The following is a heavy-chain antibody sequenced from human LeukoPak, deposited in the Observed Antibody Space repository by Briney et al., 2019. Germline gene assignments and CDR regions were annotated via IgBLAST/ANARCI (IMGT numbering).Heavy chain of an antibody. CDR1: GFTVSSNY. Sequence: GGSLRLSCAASGFTVSSNYMSWVRQAPGKGLEWVSVIYSGGSTYYAESVKGRFTISRDDSKNTLYLQMNSLRAEDTAVYYCAREVVVVGATGGGFDYWGQGTLSPSPQ. CDR3: AREVVVVGATGGGFDY. V-gene: IGHV3-53*01. J-gene: IGHJ4*02. CDR2: IYSGGST. D-gene: IGHD1-26*01.